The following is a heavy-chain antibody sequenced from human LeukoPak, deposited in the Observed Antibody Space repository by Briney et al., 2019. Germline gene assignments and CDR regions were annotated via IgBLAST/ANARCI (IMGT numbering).Heavy chain of an antibody. CDR1: GGSLNDSD. CDR2: ITHSGGT. V-gene: IGHV4-34*01. CDR3: ARVSDIMISFGGAISYFDY. J-gene: IGHJ4*02. D-gene: IGHD3-16*02. Sequence: SETLSLTCTLYGGSLNDSDWSWIRQPPGKGLEWIGEITHSGGTHHNPSLWSRLTISTDTSRNKLSLQLTSVTAADTGVYFCARVSDIMISFGGAISYFDYWGQGALVTVSS.